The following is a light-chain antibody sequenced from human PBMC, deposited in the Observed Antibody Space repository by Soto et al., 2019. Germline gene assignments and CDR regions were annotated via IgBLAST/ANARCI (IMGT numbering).Light chain of an antibody. CDR1: QTISSW. V-gene: IGKV1-5*03. CDR3: QHYNSYSEA. CDR2: QAS. Sequence: TITCRASQTISSWLAWYQQKPGKAPKLLLYQASTLKSGAPSRFSGSGSGTEFTLTISSLQPNDFATSYCQHYNSYSEAFGQGTKVDIK. J-gene: IGKJ1*01.